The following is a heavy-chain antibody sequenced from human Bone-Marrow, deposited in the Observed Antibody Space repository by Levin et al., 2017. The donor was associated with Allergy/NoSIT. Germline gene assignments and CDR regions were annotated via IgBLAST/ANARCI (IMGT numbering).Heavy chain of an antibody. Sequence: GASVKVSCAASGFTFSNYWMSWVRQAPGKGLEWVANIKQDGSETYYVDSVKGRFTISRDNAKNSLYLQMNSLRAEETAVYYCARCRDGGYCNGGSGYWGQGTLVTVSS. CDR1: GFTFSNYW. V-gene: IGHV3-7*01. CDR3: ARCRDGGYCNGGSGY. CDR2: IKQDGSET. D-gene: IGHD2-15*01. J-gene: IGHJ4*02.